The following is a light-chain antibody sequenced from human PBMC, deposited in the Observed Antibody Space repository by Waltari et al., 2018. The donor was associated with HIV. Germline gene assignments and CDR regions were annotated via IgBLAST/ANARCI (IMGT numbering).Light chain of an antibody. J-gene: IGLJ1*01. Sequence: SYVLTQPPSVSVAPGQTARITCGGNNIGSKSVHWYQQKPGQAPVLGVYDDSDRPSGIRERFSGSNSGNTATLTISRVEAGDEADYYCQVWDSSSDHYVFGTGTKVTVL. CDR2: DDS. CDR1: NIGSKS. CDR3: QVWDSSSDHYV. V-gene: IGLV3-21*02.